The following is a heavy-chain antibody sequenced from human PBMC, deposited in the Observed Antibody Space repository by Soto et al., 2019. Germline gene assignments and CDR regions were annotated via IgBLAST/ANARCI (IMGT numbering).Heavy chain of an antibody. D-gene: IGHD5-18*01. J-gene: IGHJ4*02. Sequence: SETLSLTCAVYGGSFSGYYWSWIRQPPGKGLEWIGEINHSGSTNYNPSLKSRVTISVDTSKNQFSLKLSSVTAADTAVYYCARARSYGPRNFDYGGQGTLVTVSS. CDR3: ARARSYGPRNFDY. CDR1: GGSFSGYY. CDR2: INHSGST. V-gene: IGHV4-34*01.